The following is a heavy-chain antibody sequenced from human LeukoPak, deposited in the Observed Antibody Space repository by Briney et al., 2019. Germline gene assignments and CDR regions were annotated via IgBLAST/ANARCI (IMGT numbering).Heavy chain of an antibody. CDR1: GGSVNTTNW. J-gene: IGHJ6*02. D-gene: IGHD3-10*01. CDR3: ARTPFGSGSYYNYYYGMDV. V-gene: IGHV4-4*02. CDR2: INHSGST. Sequence: SGTLSLTCAVSGGSVNTTNWWSWVRQPPGKGLEWIGEINHSGSTNYNPSLKSRVTISVDTSKNQFSLKLSSVTAADTAVYYCARTPFGSGSYYNYYYGMDVWGQGTTVTASS.